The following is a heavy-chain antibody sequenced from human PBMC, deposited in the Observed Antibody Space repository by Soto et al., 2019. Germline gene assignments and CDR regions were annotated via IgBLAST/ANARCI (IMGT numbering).Heavy chain of an antibody. CDR3: ARNRRYCSSTSCYATNNYYCGMDV. CDR2: IIPIFGTA. D-gene: IGHD2-2*01. Sequence: SVKVSCKASGGTFSSYAISWVRQAPGQGLEWMGGIIPIFGTANYAQKFQGRATITADESTSTAYMELSSLRSEDTAVYYCARNRRYCSSTSCYATNNYYCGMDVWGQGTTVTVSS. CDR1: GGTFSSYA. J-gene: IGHJ6*02. V-gene: IGHV1-69*13.